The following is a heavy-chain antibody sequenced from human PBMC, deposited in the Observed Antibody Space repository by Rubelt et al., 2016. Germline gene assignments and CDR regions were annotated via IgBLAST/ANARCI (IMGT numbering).Heavy chain of an antibody. D-gene: IGHD3-16*01. Sequence: EVQLLESGGGLVQPGGSLRLSCAASGFTFSSYAMSWVRQAPGKGLEWVSGISGSGKSTYYGDSVKGRFTIARDNSQNKLYLKMNSLRAEDTAMYFCAADLPTLGVGELDYWGQGTLVTVSS. V-gene: IGHV3-23*01. J-gene: IGHJ4*02. CDR1: GFTFSSYA. CDR2: ISGSGKST. CDR3: AADLPTLGVGELDY.